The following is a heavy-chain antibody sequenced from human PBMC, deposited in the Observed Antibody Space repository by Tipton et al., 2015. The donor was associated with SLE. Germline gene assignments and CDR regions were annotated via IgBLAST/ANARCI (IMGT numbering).Heavy chain of an antibody. CDR1: GFTFISYG. Sequence: SLRLSCAASGFTFISYGMHWVRQAPGKGLEWVAVIWYDGSNKYYADSVKGRFTISRDNSKNTLYLQMNSLRAEDTAVYYCAKDIVATTPIYGMDVWGQGTTVTVSS. J-gene: IGHJ6*02. D-gene: IGHD5-12*01. CDR2: IWYDGSNK. CDR3: AKDIVATTPIYGMDV. V-gene: IGHV3-30*18.